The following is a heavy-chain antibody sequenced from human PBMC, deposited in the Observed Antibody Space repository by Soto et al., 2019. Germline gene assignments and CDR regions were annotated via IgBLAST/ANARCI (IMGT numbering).Heavy chain of an antibody. V-gene: IGHV4-30-4*01. Sequence: QVQLQESGPGLVKPSQTLSLTCTVSGGSISSGDYYWSWIRQPPGKGLEWRGYIYYSGSTYYNPSLKSRVTKAVDTSKNLFPLKLSSVAAADTAVYCCASVATGRPSSTYYYYGIDVWGQGTTVTVSS. CDR2: IYYSGST. J-gene: IGHJ6*02. D-gene: IGHD6-6*01. CDR1: GGSISSGDYY. CDR3: ASVATGRPSSTYYYYGIDV.